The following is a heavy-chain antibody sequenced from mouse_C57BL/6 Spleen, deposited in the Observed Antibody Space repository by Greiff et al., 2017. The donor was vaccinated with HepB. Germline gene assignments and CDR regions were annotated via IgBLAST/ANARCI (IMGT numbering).Heavy chain of an antibody. CDR1: GYTFTDYE. J-gene: IGHJ4*01. CDR3: TRDSRMDY. CDR2: IDPETGGT. Sequence: VQLKESGAELVRPGASVTLSCKASGYTFTDYEMHWVKQTPVHGLEWIGAIDPETGGTAYNQKFKGKAILTADKSSSTAYMELRSLTSEDSAVYYCTRDSRMDYWGQGTSVTVSS. V-gene: IGHV1-15*01.